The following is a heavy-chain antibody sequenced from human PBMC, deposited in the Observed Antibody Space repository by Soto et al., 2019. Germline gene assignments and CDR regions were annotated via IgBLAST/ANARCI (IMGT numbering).Heavy chain of an antibody. V-gene: IGHV2-5*02. CDR2: IHWDDDR. CDR1: GFSLSTKGMG. J-gene: IGHJ4*02. D-gene: IGHD2-21*01. CDR3: AQGHCGQNCYPFHFDN. Sequence: QITLKESGPTLVKPTQTLTLTCSFSGFSLSTKGMGVGWIRQPPGKALEWLALIHWDDDRRYSPSLESRLTITKDTSKNQVVLTVANVDPVDTATYYCAQGHCGQNCYPFHFDNWGQGTLVTVSS.